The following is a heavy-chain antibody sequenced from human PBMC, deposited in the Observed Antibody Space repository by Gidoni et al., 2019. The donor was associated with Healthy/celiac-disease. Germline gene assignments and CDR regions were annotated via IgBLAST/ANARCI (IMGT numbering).Heavy chain of an antibody. V-gene: IGHV4-59*01. D-gene: IGHD2-15*01. CDR2: IYYSGST. J-gene: IGHJ5*02. Sequence: QVQLQESGPGLVKPSETLSLTCTVSGGSISSYYWSWIRQPPGKGLAWIGYIYYSGSTNYNPSLKSRVTISVDTSKNQFSLKLSSVTAADTAVYYCARGGRYCSGGSCYSGWFDPWGQGTLVTVSS. CDR3: ARGGRYCSGGSCYSGWFDP. CDR1: GGSISSYY.